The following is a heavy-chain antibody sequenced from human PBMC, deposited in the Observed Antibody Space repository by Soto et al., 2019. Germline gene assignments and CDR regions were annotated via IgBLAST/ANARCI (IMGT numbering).Heavy chain of an antibody. D-gene: IGHD3-10*01. Sequence: SETLSLTCTVSGGSVSSGGYYWSWIRQHPGKGLEWIGYIYYSGSTYYNPSLKSRVTISVDTSKNQFSLKLSSVTAADTAVYYCARDLRFRGFYGMDVWGQGTTVTVSS. CDR1: GGSVSSGGYY. CDR3: ARDLRFRGFYGMDV. CDR2: IYYSGST. V-gene: IGHV4-31*03. J-gene: IGHJ6*02.